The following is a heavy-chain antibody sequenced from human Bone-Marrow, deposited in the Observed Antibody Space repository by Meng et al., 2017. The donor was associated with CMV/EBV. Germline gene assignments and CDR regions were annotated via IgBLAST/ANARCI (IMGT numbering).Heavy chain of an antibody. D-gene: IGHD3-16*02. CDR3: AREDGEYYDYVWGSYPYYYGMDV. V-gene: IGHV4-4*02. CDR2: IYHSGNI. Sequence: SETLSLTCAVSGGSISSSNWWSWVRQPPGKGLEWIGEIYHSGNINYSPSLKSRVTISVDKSKSQFSLKLNSVTAADTAVYYCAREDGEYYDYVWGSYPYYYGMDVWGQGTTVTVSS. CDR1: GGSISSSNW. J-gene: IGHJ6*02.